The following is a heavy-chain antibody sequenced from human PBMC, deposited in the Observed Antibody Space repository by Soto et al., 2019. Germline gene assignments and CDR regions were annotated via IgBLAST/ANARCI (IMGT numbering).Heavy chain of an antibody. CDR3: ARDHKGSSGSYYYGMDV. D-gene: IGHD6-19*01. V-gene: IGHV1-3*01. J-gene: IGHJ6*02. Sequence: ASVKVSCKASGYTFTSYAMHWVRQAPGQRLEWMGWINAGNGNTKYSQKFQGRVTITRDTSAGTAYMELSSLRSEDTAVYYCARDHKGSSGSYYYGMDVWGQGTTVTVSS. CDR1: GYTFTSYA. CDR2: INAGNGNT.